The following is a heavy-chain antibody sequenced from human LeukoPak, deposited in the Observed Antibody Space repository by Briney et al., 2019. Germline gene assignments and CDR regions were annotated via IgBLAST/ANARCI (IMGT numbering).Heavy chain of an antibody. D-gene: IGHD2-21*01. V-gene: IGHV3-64*01. CDR2: ISSNGGST. J-gene: IGHJ5*02. CDR1: GFTFSSYA. Sequence: GGSLRLSCAASGFTFSSYAMHWVRQAPGKGLEYVSAISSNGGSTYYANSVKGRFTISRDNSKNTLYLQMGSLRAEDMAVYYCARIRRFPNWFDPWGQGTLVIVSS. CDR3: ARIRRFPNWFDP.